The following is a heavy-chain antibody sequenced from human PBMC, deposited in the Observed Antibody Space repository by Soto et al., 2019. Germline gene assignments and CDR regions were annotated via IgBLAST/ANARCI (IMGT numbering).Heavy chain of an antibody. D-gene: IGHD6-19*01. CDR3: AREGSAPYYYYGMDV. J-gene: IGHJ6*02. V-gene: IGHV1-18*01. CDR1: GYTFTTYG. Sequence: ASVKVSCKASGYTFTTYGISWVRQAPGQGLEWMGWINGYNGNTDYPQKLQGRVTMTTDTSTSTAYMALRSLRSDDTAVYYCAREGSAPYYYYGMDVWGQGTTVAVSS. CDR2: INGYNGNT.